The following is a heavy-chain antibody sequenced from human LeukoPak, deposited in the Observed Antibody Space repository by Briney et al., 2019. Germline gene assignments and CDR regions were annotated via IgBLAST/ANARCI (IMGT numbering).Heavy chain of an antibody. CDR2: IYYSGST. D-gene: IGHD5-24*01. CDR1: GGSISSSSYY. J-gene: IGHJ5*02. V-gene: IGHV4-39*07. CDR3: ARDRRDSNWFDP. Sequence: SETLSLTCTVSGGSISSSSYYWGWIRQPPGKGLEWIGSIYYSGSTYYNPSPKSRVTISVDTSKNQFSLKLSSVTAADTAVYYCARDRRDSNWFDPLGPGNPGHRLL.